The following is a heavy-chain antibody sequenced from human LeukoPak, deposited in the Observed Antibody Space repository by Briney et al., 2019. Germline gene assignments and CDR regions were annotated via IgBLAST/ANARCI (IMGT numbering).Heavy chain of an antibody. J-gene: IGHJ4*02. CDR3: ATYYCSTTSCYPYFFDY. V-gene: IGHV1-18*01. CDR1: GYPFTRYG. Sequence: ASVKVSCKASGYPFTRYGISWVRQAPGQGLEWMGWINPDNGNTKYAQKFQGRVTMTTDTSTSTAHMELRSLRSDDTAVYYCATYYCSTTSCYPYFFDYWGQGTLSPSHQ. D-gene: IGHD2-2*01. CDR2: INPDNGNT.